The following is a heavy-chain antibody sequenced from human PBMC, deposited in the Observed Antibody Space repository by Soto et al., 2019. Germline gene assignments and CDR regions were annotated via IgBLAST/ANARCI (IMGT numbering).Heavy chain of an antibody. D-gene: IGHD3-9*01. V-gene: IGHV1-69*04. CDR2: IIPILGIA. CDR3: AREHDILTNYYYYYGMDV. CDR1: GGTFSSYT. J-gene: IGHJ6*02. Sequence: GASVKVSCKASGGTFSSYTISWVRQAPGQGLEWMGRIIPILGIANYAQKFQGRVTITADKSTGTAYMELSSLRSEDTAVYYCAREHDILTNYYYYYGMDVWGQGTTVTVSS.